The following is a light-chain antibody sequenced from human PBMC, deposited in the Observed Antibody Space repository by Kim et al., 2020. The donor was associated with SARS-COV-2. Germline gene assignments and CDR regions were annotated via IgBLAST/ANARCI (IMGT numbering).Light chain of an antibody. CDR2: DVN. CDR3: CSYTSSSTLV. CDR1: SSDIGVYDY. Sequence: GQSITISCTGTSSDIGVYDYVSWYQQHPGKVPKLIIYDVNKRPSGVSNNFSGSKSGNTASLTISGLQAEDEAAYYCCSYTSSSTLVFGTGTKVTVL. J-gene: IGLJ1*01. V-gene: IGLV2-14*03.